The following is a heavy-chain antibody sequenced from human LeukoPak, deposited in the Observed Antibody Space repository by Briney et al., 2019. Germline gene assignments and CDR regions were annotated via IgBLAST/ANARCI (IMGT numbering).Heavy chain of an antibody. CDR2: TRNKANSYTT. D-gene: IGHD2-15*01. CDR3: TRAGVVAAIYYGMDV. Sequence: GGSLRLSCAASGFTFSDHYMDWVRQAPGKGLEWVGRTRNKANSYTTEYAASVKGRFTISRDDSKSIAYLQMNSLKTEDTAVYYCTRAGVVAAIYYGMDVWGQGTTVTVSS. V-gene: IGHV3-72*01. J-gene: IGHJ6*02. CDR1: GFTFSDHY.